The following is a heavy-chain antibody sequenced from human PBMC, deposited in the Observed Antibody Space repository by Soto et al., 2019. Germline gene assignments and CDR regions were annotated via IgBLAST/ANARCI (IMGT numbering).Heavy chain of an antibody. J-gene: IGHJ3*01. CDR2: IYYSGST. V-gene: IGHV4-59*01. CDR1: GGSISSYY. D-gene: IGHD3-10*01. CDR3: ARVWGGAFDF. Sequence: SETLSLTCTDSGGSISSYYWSWIRQPPGKGLEWIGYIYYSGSTKYNPSLKSRVTISVDTSKNRFSLRLSSVTAADTAVYYCARVWGGAFDFWGQGTMVTVS.